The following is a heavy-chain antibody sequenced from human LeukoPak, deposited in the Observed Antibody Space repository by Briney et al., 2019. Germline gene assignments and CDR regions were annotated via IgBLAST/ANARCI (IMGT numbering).Heavy chain of an antibody. D-gene: IGHD3-10*01. CDR3: ARSPKDMVRGQRFDY. J-gene: IGHJ4*02. V-gene: IGHV1-46*01. CDR1: GYTFTKYY. Sequence: ASVTVSFKACGYTFTKYYMHWVGQAPGQGLEGMGLINPSGGSTSYPQNFQGRVILTRDKSTSTVYMELSSLRSEDTAVYYCARSPKDMVRGQRFDYWGQGTLVTVSS. CDR2: INPSGGST.